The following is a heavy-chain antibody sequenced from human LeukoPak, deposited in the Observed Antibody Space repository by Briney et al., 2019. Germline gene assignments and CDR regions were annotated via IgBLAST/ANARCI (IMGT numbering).Heavy chain of an antibody. Sequence: SSETLSLTCAVYGGSFSGYYWSWIRQPPGKGLEWIGEINHSGSTNYNPSLKSRVTISVDTSKNQFSLKLSSVPAADTAVYYCASGILTGYSAYYFDYWGQGTLVTVSS. CDR3: ASGILTGYSAYYFDY. V-gene: IGHV4-34*01. D-gene: IGHD3-9*01. J-gene: IGHJ4*02. CDR2: INHSGST. CDR1: GGSFSGYY.